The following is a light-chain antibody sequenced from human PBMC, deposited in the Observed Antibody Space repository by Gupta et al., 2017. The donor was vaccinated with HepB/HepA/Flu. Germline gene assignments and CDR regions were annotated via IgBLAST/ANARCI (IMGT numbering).Light chain of an antibody. V-gene: IGLV3-10*01. CDR3: YSTDSSSSHVV. J-gene: IGLJ2*01. CDR1: IVKKY. Sequence: ELTDTLGGCVPRTNGQDPLLSRCIVKKYAYWYHQKSGQAPVLVIYKDSNRPSGIPERFSGSSSGTRDTLTISGAQVDDEADYYCYSTDSSSSHVVFGGGTKLTVL. CDR2: KDS.